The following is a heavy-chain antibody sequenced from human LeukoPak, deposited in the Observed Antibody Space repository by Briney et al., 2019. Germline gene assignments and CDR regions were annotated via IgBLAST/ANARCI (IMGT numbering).Heavy chain of an antibody. CDR2: TIPIFGTA. J-gene: IGHJ4*02. D-gene: IGHD1-7*01. CDR1: GGTFSSYA. Sequence: GASVKVSCKASGGTFSSYAISWVRQAPGQGLEWMGGTIPIFGTANYAQKFQGRVTITTDESTSTAYMELSSLRSEDTAVYYCARGSNWNYLGVDYWGQGTLVTVSS. CDR3: ARGSNWNYLGVDY. V-gene: IGHV1-69*05.